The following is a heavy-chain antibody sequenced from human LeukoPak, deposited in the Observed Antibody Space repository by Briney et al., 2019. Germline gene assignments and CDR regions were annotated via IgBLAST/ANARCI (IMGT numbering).Heavy chain of an antibody. CDR3: ARGLARYFDWLFLPDWFDP. Sequence: SETLSLTCTVSGASISSYYWSWIRQPPGKGLEWIGYINYSGSTNHNPSLKSRVTISVDTSKNQFSLKLSSVTAADTAVYYCARGLARYFDWLFLPDWFDPWGQGTLVTVSS. J-gene: IGHJ5*02. D-gene: IGHD3-9*01. CDR2: INYSGST. V-gene: IGHV4-59*01. CDR1: GASISSYY.